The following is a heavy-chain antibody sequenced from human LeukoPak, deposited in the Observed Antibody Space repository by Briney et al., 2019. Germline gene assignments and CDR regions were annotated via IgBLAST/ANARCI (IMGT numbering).Heavy chain of an antibody. Sequence: GGSLRLSCAASGFTFSSYTMSWVRQAPGKGLEWVSSISSSSSYIYYADSVKGRFTISRDNAKNSLYLQMNSLRAEDTAVYYCARDSSLSSGWYDFFDYWSQGTLVTVSS. CDR1: GFTFSSYT. CDR3: ARDSSLSSGWYDFFDY. CDR2: ISSSSSYI. J-gene: IGHJ4*02. D-gene: IGHD6-19*01. V-gene: IGHV3-21*01.